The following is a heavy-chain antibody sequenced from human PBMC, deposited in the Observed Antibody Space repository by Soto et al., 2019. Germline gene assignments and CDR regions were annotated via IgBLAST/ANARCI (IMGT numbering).Heavy chain of an antibody. D-gene: IGHD2-15*01. CDR2: ISTTSFTI. V-gene: IGHV3-48*02. J-gene: IGHJ5*01. CDR3: ARDRCFDGSCYSASDS. Sequence: PGGSLRLSCAASGFSFSTYDMDWVRRAPGKAPEWIAHISTTSFTIYYADSVKGRFTISRDNARNSLYLEMKSLRDEDTAVYYCARDRCFDGSCYSASDSWGQGILVTVSS. CDR1: GFSFSTYD.